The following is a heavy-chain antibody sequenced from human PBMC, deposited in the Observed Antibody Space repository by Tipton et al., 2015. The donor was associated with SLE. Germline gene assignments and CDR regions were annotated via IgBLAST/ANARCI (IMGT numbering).Heavy chain of an antibody. V-gene: IGHV4-34*01. CDR2: INHSGTT. Sequence: TLSLTCTVSGGSISSYYWSWIRQAPGKGLEWIGEINHSGTTHYSPSLRSRVSMSVDTAKDQFSLKLSSVTAADTAMYYCARVETFMVVTPIYYFDHWGQGTLVTVSS. CDR3: ARVETFMVVTPIYYFDH. J-gene: IGHJ4*02. CDR1: GGSISSYY. D-gene: IGHD4/OR15-4a*01.